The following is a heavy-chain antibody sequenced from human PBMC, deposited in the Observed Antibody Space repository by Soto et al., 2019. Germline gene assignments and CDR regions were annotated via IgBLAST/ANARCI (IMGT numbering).Heavy chain of an antibody. D-gene: IGHD3-10*01. J-gene: IGHJ4*02. CDR1: GGSISSGDYY. CDR3: ARVGGFGATPIDS. CDR2: IYYSGST. V-gene: IGHV4-30-4*01. Sequence: QVQLQESGPGLVKPSQTLSLTCTVSGGSISSGDYYWSWIRQPPGKGLEWIGYIYYSGSTYYKPSLKRRVTIAVDTSKKQLSLKLSSVTAAGTAGYYCARVGGFGATPIDSWGQGTLVTVSS.